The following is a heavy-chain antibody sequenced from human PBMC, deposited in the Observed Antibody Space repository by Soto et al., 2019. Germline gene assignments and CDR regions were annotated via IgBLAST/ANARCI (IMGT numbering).Heavy chain of an antibody. CDR1: WFSLSTTGEG. CDR3: LHRTVSNGAWFDT. Sequence: GXGPTLVIPTQTLTLNYAFSWFSLSTTGEGVCCVRQPPGKAPEWLALIYWDDDVRYSPSLRNRLTITKDTSENQVVLTMTNIDPLDTATYYCLHRTVSNGAWFDTWGQGILVTVSS. D-gene: IGHD4-4*01. V-gene: IGHV2-5*02. J-gene: IGHJ5*02. CDR2: IYWDDDV.